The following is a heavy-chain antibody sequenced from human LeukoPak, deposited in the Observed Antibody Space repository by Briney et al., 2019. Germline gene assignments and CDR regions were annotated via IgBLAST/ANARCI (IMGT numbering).Heavy chain of an antibody. CDR2: IYYSGST. D-gene: IGHD3-22*01. V-gene: IGHV4-61*01. J-gene: IGHJ4*02. CDR1: GGSVSSGSYY. Sequence: TPSETLSLTCTVSGGSVSSGSYYWSWIRQPPGKGLEWIGYIYYSGSTNYNPSLKSRVTISVDTSKNQFSLKLSSVTAADTAVYYCGREGSGYYFADYWGQGTLVTVSS. CDR3: GREGSGYYFADY.